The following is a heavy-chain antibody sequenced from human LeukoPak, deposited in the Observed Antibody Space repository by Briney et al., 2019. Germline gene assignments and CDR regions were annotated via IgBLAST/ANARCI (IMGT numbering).Heavy chain of an antibody. V-gene: IGHV4-39*07. J-gene: IGHJ3*02. CDR3: ARSIPYGWNAFDI. CDR1: GGSISSSSYY. Sequence: SETLSLTCTVSGGSISSSSYYWGWIRQPPGKGLEWIGSIYYSGSTYYNPSLKSRVTISVDTSKNQFSLKLSSVTAADTAVYYCARSIPYGWNAFDIWGQGTMVTVSS. CDR2: IYYSGST. D-gene: IGHD3-10*01.